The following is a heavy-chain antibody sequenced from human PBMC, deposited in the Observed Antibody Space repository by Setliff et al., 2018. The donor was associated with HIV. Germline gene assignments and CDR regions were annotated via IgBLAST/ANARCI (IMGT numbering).Heavy chain of an antibody. V-gene: IGHV4-59*01. CDR3: ARGDGTKYYYYHYMDV. CDR1: GGSFSGYY. CDR2: IYYSGST. Sequence: SETLSLTCAVYGGSFSGYYWSWIRQPPGKGLEWIGYIYYSGSTNYNPSLKSRVTISVDTSKNQFSLKLSSVTAADTAVYYCARGDGTKYYYYHYMDVWGKGTTVTVSS. J-gene: IGHJ6*03. D-gene: IGHD1-7*01.